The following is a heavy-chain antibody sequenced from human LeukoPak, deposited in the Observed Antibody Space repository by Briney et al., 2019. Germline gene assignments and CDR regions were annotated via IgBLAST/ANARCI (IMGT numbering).Heavy chain of an antibody. CDR3: AKQSAGSAAWYSLHYDF. CDR1: GFTLSSYA. CDR2: VDGGGGGT. Sequence: GGSLRLSCAASGFTLSSYAMTWVRQAPGRGLEWVSSVDGGGGGTYYADSVKGRFTISRDNSKDTLYLQMNGLRAEDTAVYFCAKQSAGSAAWYSLHYDFWGQGTLITVSS. J-gene: IGHJ4*02. V-gene: IGHV3-23*01. D-gene: IGHD6-13*01.